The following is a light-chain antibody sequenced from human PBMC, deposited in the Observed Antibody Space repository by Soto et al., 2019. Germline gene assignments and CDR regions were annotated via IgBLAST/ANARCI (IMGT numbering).Light chain of an antibody. J-gene: IGLJ1*01. CDR1: SSDVGSYNY. V-gene: IGLV2-11*01. CDR2: EVT. CDR3: CSYAGSYTYV. Sequence: SALTQPRSVSGSPGQSVTISCTGTSSDVGSYNYVSWYQHHPGKAPKLMIYEVTKRPSGVPDRFSGSKSGDTASLTISGLQADDEADYYCCSYAGSYTYVFGSGTKVTVL.